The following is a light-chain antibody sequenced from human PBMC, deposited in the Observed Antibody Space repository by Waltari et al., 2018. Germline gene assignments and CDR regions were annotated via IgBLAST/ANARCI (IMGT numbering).Light chain of an antibody. J-gene: IGLJ3*02. V-gene: IGLV1-40*01. CDR1: SANLGSGYD. CDR3: QSFDSTVKGWV. Sequence: QSVLTQPPSVSGAPGQRVTIPCPGTSANLGSGYDTQWYQQLPGAAPKLLIYSNNNRPSRVPDRFSASKSGTSASLAITGLQAEDEADYYCQSFDSTVKGWVFGGGTKLTVL. CDR2: SNN.